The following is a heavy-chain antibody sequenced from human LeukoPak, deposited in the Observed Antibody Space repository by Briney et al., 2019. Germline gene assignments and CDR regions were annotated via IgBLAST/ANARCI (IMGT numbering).Heavy chain of an antibody. D-gene: IGHD6-19*01. V-gene: IGHV4-34*01. CDR1: GGSFSAYY. CDR3: ARGLIKGIAVAGTG. Sequence: SETLSLTCAVYGGSFSAYYCSWIRQAPGKGLEWIGEINHSGTPNYNPSLKSRVTISVDTSKNQFSLKLISVTAADTAVYYCARGLIKGIAVAGTGWGQGTLVTVSS. CDR2: INHSGTP. J-gene: IGHJ4*02.